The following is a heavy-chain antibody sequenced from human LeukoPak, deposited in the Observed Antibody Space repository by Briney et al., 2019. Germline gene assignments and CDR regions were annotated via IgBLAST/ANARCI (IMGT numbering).Heavy chain of an antibody. D-gene: IGHD3-16*01. CDR3: ARATVYLGGYYYYYGMDV. J-gene: IGHJ6*02. CDR1: EFTFSSYW. CDR2: IKQDGSEK. Sequence: GGSLRLSCAASEFTFSSYWMSWVRQAPGRGLEWVANIKQDGSEKYYVDSMKGRFTISRDNAKSSLYLQMNSLRAEDTAVYYCARATVYLGGYYYYYGMDVWGQGTTVTVSS. V-gene: IGHV3-7*01.